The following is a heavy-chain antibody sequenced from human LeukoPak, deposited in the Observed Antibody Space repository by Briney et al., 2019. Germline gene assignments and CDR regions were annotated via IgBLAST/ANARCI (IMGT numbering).Heavy chain of an antibody. D-gene: IGHD2-15*01. V-gene: IGHV1-2*02. Sequence: ASVKVSCKASGYTFTGYYMHWVRQAPGQGLEWMGWINPNSGGTGYAQTFQGRVTIPRDTSIITVYMVLSRLRSDDTAVYYGARYFVAVIAASPENCCDPWGQGTLVTVSS. CDR3: ARYFVAVIAASPENCCDP. CDR2: INPNSGGT. CDR1: GYTFTGYY. J-gene: IGHJ5*02.